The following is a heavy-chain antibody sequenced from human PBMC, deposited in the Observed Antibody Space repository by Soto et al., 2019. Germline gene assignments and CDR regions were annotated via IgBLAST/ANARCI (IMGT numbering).Heavy chain of an antibody. J-gene: IGHJ4*02. D-gene: IGHD3-9*01. V-gene: IGHV3-33*01. CDR2: IWYDGSNK. CDR1: GFTFSSYG. CDR3: ARDLDDILTGYYAPLDY. Sequence: QVQLVESGGGVVQPGRSLRPSCAASGFTFSSYGMHWVRQAPGKGLEWVAVIWYDGSNKYYADSVKGRFTISRDNSKNTLYLQMNSLRAEDTAVYYCARDLDDILTGYYAPLDYWGQGTLVTVSS.